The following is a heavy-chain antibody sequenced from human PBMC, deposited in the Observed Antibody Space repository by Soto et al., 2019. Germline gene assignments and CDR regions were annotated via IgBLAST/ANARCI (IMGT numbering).Heavy chain of an antibody. J-gene: IGHJ5*02. CDR3: ARVPGP. V-gene: IGHV4-30-2*01. CDR1: GGSISSDGSS. CDR2: IYDSGSS. Sequence: ASETLSLTCAVSGGSISSDGSSWSWIRQPPGKGLEWIGYIYDSGSSYYNPSLKSRVTISVDRSKNQFSLKLSSVTAADTAVYYCARVPGPWGQGTLVTVSS. D-gene: IGHD7-27*01.